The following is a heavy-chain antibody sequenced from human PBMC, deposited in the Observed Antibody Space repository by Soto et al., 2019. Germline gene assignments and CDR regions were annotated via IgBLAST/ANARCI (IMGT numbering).Heavy chain of an antibody. CDR3: ARGVTMVRGVIHTPYFDY. J-gene: IGHJ4*02. V-gene: IGHV4-59*12. CDR1: GGSISSYY. D-gene: IGHD3-10*01. CDR2: IYYSGST. Sequence: SETLSLTCTVSGGSISSYYWSWIRQPPGKGLEWIGYIYYSGSTYYNPSLKSRVTISVDTSKNQFSLKLSSVTAADTAVYYCARGVTMVRGVIHTPYFDYWGQGTLVTVSS.